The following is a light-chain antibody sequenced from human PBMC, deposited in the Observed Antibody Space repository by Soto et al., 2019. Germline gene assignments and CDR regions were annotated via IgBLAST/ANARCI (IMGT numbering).Light chain of an antibody. J-gene: IGKJ2*01. CDR2: ATF. CDR3: EQSYSAPYT. V-gene: IGKV1-39*01. CDR1: QSISTY. Sequence: DIQMTQSPSSLSASVGDRVTIPCRASQSISTYLNWYQQKPGKAPKLLIYATFSLQGGVPPRFSGSGSGTDYTRTISSVQPEEFATYYCEQSYSAPYTFGQGTKLEIK.